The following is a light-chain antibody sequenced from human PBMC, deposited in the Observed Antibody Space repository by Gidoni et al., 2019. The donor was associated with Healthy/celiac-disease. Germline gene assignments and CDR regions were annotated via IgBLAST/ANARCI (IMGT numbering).Light chain of an antibody. Sequence: QAALTQPASVSGSPGQPITISCTGTTSDVGGYIYVSWYQQHPGKAPKLMIYDVSDRPAGVSNRFSGSKSGNTASLTISGLQAEDEADYYCSSYTTSSAMVFGGGTKVTVL. J-gene: IGLJ3*02. V-gene: IGLV2-14*03. CDR2: DVS. CDR3: SSYTTSSAMV. CDR1: TSDVGGYIY.